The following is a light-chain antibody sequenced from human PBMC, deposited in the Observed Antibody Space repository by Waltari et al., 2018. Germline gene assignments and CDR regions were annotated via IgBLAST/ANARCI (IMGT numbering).Light chain of an antibody. CDR2: SAS. CDR3: QRYNSARWT. Sequence: DIQMTQSPSSLSASVGDRVTITCRASQGISNFLAWYQQKPGKGPKLLIYSASTLQSGVPSRVSGSGSGTDFTFTISSLQPEDVATYYCQRYNSARWTFGQGTKVEIK. J-gene: IGKJ1*01. CDR1: QGISNF. V-gene: IGKV1-27*01.